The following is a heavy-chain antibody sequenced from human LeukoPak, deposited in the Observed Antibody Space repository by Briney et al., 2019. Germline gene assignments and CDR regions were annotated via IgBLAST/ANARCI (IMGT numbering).Heavy chain of an antibody. CDR3: TRLGDHQYYYYYYYMDV. D-gene: IGHD2-21*02. Sequence: PGGSLRLSCAASGFTFSGSAMHWVRQASGKGLEWVGRIRSKANSYATAYAASVKGRFTISRDDSKNTAYLQMNSLKTEDTAVYYCTRLGDHQYYYYYYYMDVWGKGTTVTVSS. J-gene: IGHJ6*03. V-gene: IGHV3-73*01. CDR1: GFTFSGSA. CDR2: IRSKANSYAT.